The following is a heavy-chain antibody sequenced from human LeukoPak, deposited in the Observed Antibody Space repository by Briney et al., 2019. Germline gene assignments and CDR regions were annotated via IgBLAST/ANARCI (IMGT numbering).Heavy chain of an antibody. D-gene: IGHD7-27*01. CDR2: IYYTGT. V-gene: IGHV4-59*01. Sequence: GSLRLSCEASGFTFSTYWMSWVRQAPGKGLEWIGYIYYTGTSYNPSLKSRVTISADTSKNQFSLKLISVTAADTAVYYCASRKLGNDYWGQGTLVTVSS. CDR1: GFTFSTYW. CDR3: ASRKLGNDY. J-gene: IGHJ4*02.